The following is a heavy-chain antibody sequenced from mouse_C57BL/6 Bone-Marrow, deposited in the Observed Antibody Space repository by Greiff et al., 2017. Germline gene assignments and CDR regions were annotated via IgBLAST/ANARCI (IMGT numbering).Heavy chain of an antibody. CDR1: GYAFSSSW. V-gene: IGHV1-82*01. CDR2: IYPGDGDT. D-gene: IGHD1-1*01. Sequence: QVQLQQSGPELVKPGASVKISCKASGYAFSSSWMNWVKQRPGKGLEWIGRIYPGDGDTNYNGKFKGKATLTADKSSSTAYMQLSSLTSEDSAVYFCAPLLRYPFAYWGQGTLVTVSA. J-gene: IGHJ3*01. CDR3: APLLRYPFAY.